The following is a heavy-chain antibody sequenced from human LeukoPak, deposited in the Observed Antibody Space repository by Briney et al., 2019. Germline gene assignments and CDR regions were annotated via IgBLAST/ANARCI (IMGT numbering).Heavy chain of an antibody. J-gene: IGHJ4*02. Sequence: GGSLRLSCAASGFTFSRYWMRWVRQAPGKGLEYVANIKKDGSEEYYVDSVKGRFTISRDNAKNSLYLQMNSLRAEDTAMYYCARDPDYYYDTSGVLKYWGQGTLVTVSS. V-gene: IGHV3-7*01. CDR1: GFTFSRYW. D-gene: IGHD3-22*01. CDR3: ARDPDYYYDTSGVLKY. CDR2: IKKDGSEE.